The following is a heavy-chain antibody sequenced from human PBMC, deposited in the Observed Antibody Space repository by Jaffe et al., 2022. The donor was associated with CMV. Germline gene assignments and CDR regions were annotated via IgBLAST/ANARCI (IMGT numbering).Heavy chain of an antibody. CDR2: IWYDGSNK. J-gene: IGHJ4*02. CDR1: GFTFSSYG. CDR3: ARDPSQYSSSWSGGGIVDY. Sequence: QVQLVESGGGVVQPGRSLRLSCAASGFTFSSYGMHWVRQAPGKGLEWVAVIWYDGSNKYYADSVKGRFTISRDNSKNTLYLQMNSLRAEDTAVYYCARDPSQYSSSWSGGGIVDYWGQGTLVTVSS. D-gene: IGHD6-13*01. V-gene: IGHV3-33*08.